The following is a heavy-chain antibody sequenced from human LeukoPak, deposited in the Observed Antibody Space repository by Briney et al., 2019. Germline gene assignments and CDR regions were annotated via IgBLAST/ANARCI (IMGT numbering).Heavy chain of an antibody. Sequence: SETLSLTCTVSGGSISSGSYYWSWIRQPAGKGLEWIGRIYTSGSTNYNPSLKSRVAISVDTSKNQFSLKLSSVTAADTAVYYCARDGARIWSLRRSTYDAFDIWGQGTMVTVSS. V-gene: IGHV4-61*02. D-gene: IGHD3-10*01. CDR2: IYTSGST. J-gene: IGHJ3*02. CDR3: ARDGARIWSLRRSTYDAFDI. CDR1: GGSISSGSYY.